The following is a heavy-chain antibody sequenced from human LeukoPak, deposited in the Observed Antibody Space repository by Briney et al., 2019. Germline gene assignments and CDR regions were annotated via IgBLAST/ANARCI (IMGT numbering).Heavy chain of an antibody. CDR1: GYTFSDYA. Sequence: VKASXXASGYTFSDYAMHWVRQAPGQRFEWMGWIDAGNGDTRYSQKFQGRVTITRDTSASTAYIELKSLRSEDTAMYYCARGSTSDWPLDHWGQETLVTISS. CDR2: IDAGNGDT. D-gene: IGHD2-2*01. V-gene: IGHV1-3*01. CDR3: ARGSTSDWPLDH. J-gene: IGHJ4*02.